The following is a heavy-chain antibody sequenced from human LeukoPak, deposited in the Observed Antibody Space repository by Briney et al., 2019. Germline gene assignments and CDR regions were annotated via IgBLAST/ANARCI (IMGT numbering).Heavy chain of an antibody. CDR3: ARAYYGDYPGYYYYMDV. D-gene: IGHD4-17*01. J-gene: IGHJ6*03. Sequence: PGGSLRLSCAASGITFSSYSMNWVRQAPGKGLEWVSSISSTSIYIYYADSVKGRFTISRDNAKNSLYLRMNSLRAEDTAVYYCARAYYGDYPGYYYYMDVWGKGTTVTISS. V-gene: IGHV3-21*01. CDR1: GITFSSYS. CDR2: ISSTSIYI.